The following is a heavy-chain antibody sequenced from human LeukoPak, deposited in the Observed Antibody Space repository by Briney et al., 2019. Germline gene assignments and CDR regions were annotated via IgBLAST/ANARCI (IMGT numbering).Heavy chain of an antibody. V-gene: IGHV3-74*03. CDR3: AREINKWFDP. J-gene: IGHJ5*02. CDR1: GSTFSSHW. Sequence: GGSLRLSCAASGSTFSSHWMHWVRQAPGKGLVWVSRISPDGSTTKNADSVKGRFTISRDNARSTLFLQLNSLRAEDTAVYYCAREINKWFDPWGQGTLVTVSS. CDR2: ISPDGSTT.